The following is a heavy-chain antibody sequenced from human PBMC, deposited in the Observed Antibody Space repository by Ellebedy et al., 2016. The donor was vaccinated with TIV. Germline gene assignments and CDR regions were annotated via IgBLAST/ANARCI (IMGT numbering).Heavy chain of an antibody. CDR3: ARLSSGWYGWFDP. CDR2: ISFSGDT. V-gene: IGHV4-39*01. Sequence: SETLSLXXSVSGGSVSTTTYYWVWVRQPPGKGLEWIGSISFSGDTSYNPSLESRVTLSVDTSKNLFSLMVTSMTAADTAVYYCARLSSGWYGWFDPWGQGTLVTVPS. CDR1: GGSVSTTTYY. D-gene: IGHD6-19*01. J-gene: IGHJ5*02.